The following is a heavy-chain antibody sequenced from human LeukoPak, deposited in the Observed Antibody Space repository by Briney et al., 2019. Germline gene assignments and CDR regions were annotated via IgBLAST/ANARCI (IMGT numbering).Heavy chain of an antibody. CDR2: INPNSGGT. V-gene: IGHV1-2*02. Sequence: ASVKVSCKASGYTFTGYYMHWVRQAPGQGLEWMGWINPNSGGTNYAQKFQGRVTMTRDTSISTACMELSRLRSDDTAVYYCARDVPSGLGFDYWGQGTLVTVSS. D-gene: IGHD3-22*01. CDR3: ARDVPSGLGFDY. CDR1: GYTFTGYY. J-gene: IGHJ4*02.